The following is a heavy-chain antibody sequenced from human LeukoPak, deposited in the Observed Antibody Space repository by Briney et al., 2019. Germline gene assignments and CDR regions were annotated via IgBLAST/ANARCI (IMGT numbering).Heavy chain of an antibody. Sequence: GASVKVSCKVSGYTLTELSMHWVRQAPGKGLEWMGGFDPEDGETIYAQKFQGRVTMTEDTSTDTAYMELSSLRSEDTAMYYCATWIPRGYYGGYYFDYWGQGTLVTVST. J-gene: IGHJ4*02. D-gene: IGHD3-22*01. V-gene: IGHV1-24*01. CDR1: GYTLTELS. CDR2: FDPEDGET. CDR3: ATWIPRGYYGGYYFDY.